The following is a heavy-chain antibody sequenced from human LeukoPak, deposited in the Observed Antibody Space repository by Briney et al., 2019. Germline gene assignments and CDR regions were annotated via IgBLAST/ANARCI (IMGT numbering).Heavy chain of an antibody. CDR1: GFTFTDEY. J-gene: IGHJ4*02. CDR2: INPYSGAI. CDR3: ARDPKSQLLLDY. V-gene: IGHV1-2*02. D-gene: IGHD2-2*01. Sequence: ASVKVSCKSSGFTFTDEYIHWVRQAPVQGLEWMGWINPYSGAINYAQKFQGRVTLTRDTSISTAYMELSRLTSGDTAVYYCARDPKSQLLLDYWGQGTLVTVSS.